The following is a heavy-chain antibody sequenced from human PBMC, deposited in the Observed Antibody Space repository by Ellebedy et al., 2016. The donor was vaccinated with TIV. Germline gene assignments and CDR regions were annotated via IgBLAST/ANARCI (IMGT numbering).Heavy chain of an antibody. D-gene: IGHD1-14*01. V-gene: IGHV3-21*01. J-gene: IGHJ3*02. CDR2: ISSSSSYI. CDR1: GFTFSSYS. Sequence: GESLKISXAASGFTFSSYSMNWVRQAPGKGLEWVSSISSSSSYIYYADSVKGRFTISRDNAKNSLYLQMNSLRAEDTAVYYCARIRNSWAFDIWGQGTMVTVSS. CDR3: ARIRNSWAFDI.